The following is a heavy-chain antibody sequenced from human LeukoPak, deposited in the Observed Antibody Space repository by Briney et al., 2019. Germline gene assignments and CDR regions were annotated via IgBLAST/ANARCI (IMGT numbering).Heavy chain of an antibody. CDR2: MSYDGTIQ. Sequence: GGSLRLSCAASRFTFSNYGMHWVRQAPGKGLEWVAVMSYDGTIQYYADSVKGRFTISRDNPKNILFLQMNSLRAEDTAVYYCAKGPDLIGRDYFDYWGQGTLVTVSS. V-gene: IGHV3-30*18. J-gene: IGHJ4*02. D-gene: IGHD3-16*02. CDR1: RFTFSNYG. CDR3: AKGPDLIGRDYFDY.